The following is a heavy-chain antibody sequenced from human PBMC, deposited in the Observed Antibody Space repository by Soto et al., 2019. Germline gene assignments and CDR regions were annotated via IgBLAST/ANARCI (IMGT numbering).Heavy chain of an antibody. CDR1: GGSFSGYY. J-gene: IGHJ6*02. CDR3: ARGLRGYSSSPGYYYYGMDV. Sequence: SETLSLTCAVYGGSFSGYYWSWIRQPPGKGLEWIGEINHSGSTNYNPSLKSRVTISVDTSKNQFSLKLSSVTAADTAVYYCARGLRGYSSSPGYYYYGMDVWGQGTTVTVSS. V-gene: IGHV4-34*01. D-gene: IGHD6-13*01. CDR2: INHSGST.